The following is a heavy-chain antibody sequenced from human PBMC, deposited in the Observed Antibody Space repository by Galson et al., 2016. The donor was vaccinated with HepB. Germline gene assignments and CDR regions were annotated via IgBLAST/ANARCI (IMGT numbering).Heavy chain of an antibody. Sequence: SLRLSCAASGFTVSNNFMRWVRQAPGKGLEWVALISYDGSYSSYADSVKGRVTISRDNSNNTLYLQMTSLSPEDTAVYYCARDKSFYYYGMDVWGQGTTVIVSS. V-gene: IGHV3-30*03. CDR3: ARDKSFYYYGMDV. CDR2: ISYDGSYS. J-gene: IGHJ6*02. CDR1: GFTVSNNF.